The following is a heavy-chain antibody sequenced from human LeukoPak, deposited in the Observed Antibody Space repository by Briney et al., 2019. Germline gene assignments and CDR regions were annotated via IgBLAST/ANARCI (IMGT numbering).Heavy chain of an antibody. CDR1: GGFISSYY. CDR2: IYYSGST. D-gene: IGHD2-21*01. CDR3: ARAHSGSIYYGMDV. Sequence: SETLSLTCTVSGGFISSYYWSWIRQPPGKGLEWIGYIYYSGSTNYNPSLKSRVTISVDTSKNQFSLKLSSVTAADTAVYYCARAHSGSIYYGMDVWGQGTTVTVSS. J-gene: IGHJ6*02. V-gene: IGHV4-59*01.